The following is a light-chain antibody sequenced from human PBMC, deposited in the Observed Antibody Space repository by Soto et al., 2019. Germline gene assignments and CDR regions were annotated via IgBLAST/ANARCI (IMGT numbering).Light chain of an antibody. CDR3: CSYAGLDTHYA. V-gene: IGLV2-11*01. CDR1: SSDVGGYEY. J-gene: IGLJ1*01. CDR2: HVF. Sequence: QSALTQPRSVSGSPGQSVTISCTGTSSDVGGYEYVSWYQQHPGKAPKLLIYHVFKRPSGVPERFSGSKSGNTASLTISGLQAEDEADYYCCSYAGLDTHYAFATGTKVTVL.